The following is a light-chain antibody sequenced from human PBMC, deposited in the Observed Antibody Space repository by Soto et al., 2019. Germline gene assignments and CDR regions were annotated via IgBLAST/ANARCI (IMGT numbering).Light chain of an antibody. CDR1: QGLVSW. CDR2: AAS. J-gene: IGKJ4*01. Sequence: DIQVTQSPSSVSASVGDRVTITCRASQGLVSWLAWYQQKPGKAPKLLIYAASSFQSGVPSRFSGSGSGTDFTLTIRSLQPEDFATYYCQQTSSFPLTFGGGNKVEIK. CDR3: QQTSSFPLT. V-gene: IGKV1-12*01.